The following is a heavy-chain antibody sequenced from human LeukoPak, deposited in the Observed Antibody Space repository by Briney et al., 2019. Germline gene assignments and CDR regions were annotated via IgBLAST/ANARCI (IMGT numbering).Heavy chain of an antibody. CDR3: ATEGSVNYYYDISGYYNH. V-gene: IGHV3-23*01. Sequence: QSGGSLRLSCAASGFTFLNYWMAWVRQAPGKGLEWVSAIGGSADYTFYADSVRGRFTISRDNSKSTLFLQMNSLRVEDTAVHYCATEGSVNYYYDISGYYNHWGQGTLVTVSS. CDR2: IGGSADYT. CDR1: GFTFLNYW. D-gene: IGHD3-22*01. J-gene: IGHJ4*02.